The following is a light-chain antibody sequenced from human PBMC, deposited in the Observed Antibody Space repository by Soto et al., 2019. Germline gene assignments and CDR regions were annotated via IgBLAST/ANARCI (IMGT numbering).Light chain of an antibody. CDR1: QSVSSN. CDR2: GAS. V-gene: IGKV3-20*01. CDR3: QHYITSLTT. Sequence: VGLTQSPGTLSLSAGERATLSCRASQSVSSNLAWYQQKPGQAPRLLIYGASRRATGVPDRFIGSGSGTDFTLTISRLEPEDFAVYYCQHYITSLTTFGQGTRLEIK. J-gene: IGKJ5*01.